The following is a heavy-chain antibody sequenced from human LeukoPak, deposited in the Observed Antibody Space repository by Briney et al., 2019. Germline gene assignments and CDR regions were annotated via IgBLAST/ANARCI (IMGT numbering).Heavy chain of an antibody. Sequence: GGSLRLSCAASGFPFGDYAMDWVCQAPGKGLEWVSLISGDGGRTFYADSVKGRFTISRDNSKNSLYLQMNSLRTEDSALYYCAKDLASLYDAFNVWGQGTVVTVSS. V-gene: IGHV3-43*02. J-gene: IGHJ3*01. CDR1: GFPFGDYA. CDR3: AKDLASLYDAFNV. CDR2: ISGDGGRT. D-gene: IGHD2/OR15-2a*01.